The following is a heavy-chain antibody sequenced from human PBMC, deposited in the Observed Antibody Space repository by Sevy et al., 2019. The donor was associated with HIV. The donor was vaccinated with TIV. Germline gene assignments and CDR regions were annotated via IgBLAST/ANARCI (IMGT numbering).Heavy chain of an antibody. CDR2: VNHSGST. CDR1: GGSFSGYS. CDR3: ARGGDGVVPSPIIGLGPWTKYWYFDL. D-gene: IGHD3-3*01. V-gene: IGHV4-34*01. J-gene: IGHJ2*01. Sequence: SETLSLTRAVSGGSFSGYSWDWIRQPPGKGLEWIGEVNHSGSTNYNPSLKSRVTISVDTSKNQFSLKLNFVTAADTAVYYCARGGDGVVPSPIIGLGPWTKYWYFDLWGRGTLVTVSS.